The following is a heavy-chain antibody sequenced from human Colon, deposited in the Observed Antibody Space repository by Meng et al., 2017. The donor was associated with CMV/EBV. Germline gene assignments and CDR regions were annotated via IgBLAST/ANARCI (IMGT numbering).Heavy chain of an antibody. CDR2: INSNSGAT. J-gene: IGHJ4*02. Sequence: QLVEAGAEVKKPGASVEVSRKTSGYTFSDYNLHWVRQAPGQGLAWMGWINSNSGATDYAQKFQGRFTMTRDTSITTVYMELSSLRSDETAVYYCARDPSGSRVPFDYWGQGSLVTVSS. D-gene: IGHD1-26*01. V-gene: IGHV1-2*02. CDR3: ARDPSGSRVPFDY. CDR1: GYTFSDYN.